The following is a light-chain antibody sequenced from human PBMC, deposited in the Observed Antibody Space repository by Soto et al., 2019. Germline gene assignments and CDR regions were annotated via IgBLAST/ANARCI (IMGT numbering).Light chain of an antibody. CDR2: KIS. Sequence: VLTQTPLSSPVTLRQPASMSCRSSQSLVHSDGNNYLSWLQQRQGYPPSPLICKISNRVSGDPDRISGSGAGTDFTLQISRVEAEDVVVYYCMQLTHLPRTVGQGTKVEIK. J-gene: IGKJ1*01. CDR1: QSLVHSDGNNY. V-gene: IGKV2-24*01. CDR3: MQLTHLPRT.